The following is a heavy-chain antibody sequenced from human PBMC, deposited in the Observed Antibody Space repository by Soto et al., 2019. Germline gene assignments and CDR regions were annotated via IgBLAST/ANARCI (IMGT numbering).Heavy chain of an antibody. D-gene: IGHD6-6*01. CDR1: GDSTSNYY. Sequence: PSETLSLTCTVSGDSTSNYYWSWIRQPAGKGLEWIGHIHSSGNTHYNPSLKSRVTVSINTSKNQFSLNLRYVTAADTAVYYCARVIAAPNRRIDPWGQGTLVTVSS. V-gene: IGHV4-4*07. CDR2: IHSSGNT. J-gene: IGHJ5*02. CDR3: ARVIAAPNRRIDP.